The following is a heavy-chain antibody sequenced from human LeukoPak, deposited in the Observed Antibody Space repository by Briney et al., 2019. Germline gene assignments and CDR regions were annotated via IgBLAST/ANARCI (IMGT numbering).Heavy chain of an antibody. Sequence: GASVKVSCKASGYTFTSYAMNWVRQAPGQGLEWMGWINTNTGNPTYAQGFTGRFVFSLDTSVGTAYLQISSLKAEDTAVYYCARGNGVVGVVVAANFDYWGQGTLVTVSS. CDR3: ARGNGVVGVVVAANFDY. CDR1: GYTFTSYA. V-gene: IGHV7-4-1*02. J-gene: IGHJ4*02. D-gene: IGHD2-15*01. CDR2: INTNTGNP.